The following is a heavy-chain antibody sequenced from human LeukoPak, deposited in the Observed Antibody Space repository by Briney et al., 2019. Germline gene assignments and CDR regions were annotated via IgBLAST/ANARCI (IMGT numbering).Heavy chain of an antibody. CDR1: GFTFSSCG. CDR3: ARDNIRGAYYLDY. J-gene: IGHJ4*02. D-gene: IGHD2/OR15-2a*01. V-gene: IGHV3-33*01. CDR2: IWYDGNNK. Sequence: GGSLRLSCAASGFTFSSCGMHWVRQAPGKGLEWVAIIWYDGNNKYYADSVKGRFTISRDNSKNTVYLQMDSLRAADTAVYYCARDNIRGAYYLDYWGRGTRVTVSS.